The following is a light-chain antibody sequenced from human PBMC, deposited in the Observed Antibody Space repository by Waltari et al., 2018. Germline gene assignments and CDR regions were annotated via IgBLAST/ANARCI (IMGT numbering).Light chain of an antibody. V-gene: IGKV1-5*03. Sequence: DIQMTQSPSTLSESVGDRVTITCRASQSISSWLAWYQQKPGKAPKLLIYKASSLESGVPSSFSGSGSGTEFTLTISSLQPDDFATYYCQHHRTFGQGTKVEIK. CDR3: QHHRT. CDR2: KAS. CDR1: QSISSW. J-gene: IGKJ1*01.